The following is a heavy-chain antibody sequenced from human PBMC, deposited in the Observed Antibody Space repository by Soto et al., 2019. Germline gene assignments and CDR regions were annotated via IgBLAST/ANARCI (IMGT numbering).Heavy chain of an antibody. CDR3: VRGPSRGSSLFGPLDY. J-gene: IGHJ4*02. Sequence: GGSLRLSCSASGFIFSTFGMFWVRQAPGQGLEYVSAIFYSGSGSYYADPVRGRFTVSRDNSKNMFYLQMSSLRVEDTALYFCVRGPSRGSSLFGPLDYWGQGTQVTAPQ. CDR1: GFIFSTFG. D-gene: IGHD3-3*01. V-gene: IGHV3-64D*06. CDR2: IFYSGSGS.